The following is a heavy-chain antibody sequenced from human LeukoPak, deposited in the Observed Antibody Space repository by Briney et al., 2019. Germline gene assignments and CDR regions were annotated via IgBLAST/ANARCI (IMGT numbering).Heavy chain of an antibody. Sequence: GGSLRLSCAASGFTFKNFDMSWARQAPGKGLEWVSAIRGKIGATYYADSVKGRFTISRDNSRNTVFLQMNNLRADDTAVYYCARGDDCGSSLLSDYWGQGTLVTISS. V-gene: IGHV3-23*01. J-gene: IGHJ4*02. CDR1: GFTFKNFD. CDR3: ARGDDCGSSLLSDY. CDR2: IRGKIGAT. D-gene: IGHD2-21*01.